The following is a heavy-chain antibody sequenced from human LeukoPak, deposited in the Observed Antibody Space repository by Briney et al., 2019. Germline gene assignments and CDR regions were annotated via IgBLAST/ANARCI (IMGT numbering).Heavy chain of an antibody. CDR1: GYSFTSYW. CDR2: IYPGDSDT. CDR3: ARHSEYSGFDY. Sequence: GESLKISCKGSGYSFTSYWIGWVRQMPGKGLEWMGIIYPGDSDTRYSPSFQGQVTISADKSISTAYLQWSTMEASDTAIYYCARHSEYSGFDYWGQGTVVTVSS. V-gene: IGHV5-51*01. D-gene: IGHD1-26*01. J-gene: IGHJ4*02.